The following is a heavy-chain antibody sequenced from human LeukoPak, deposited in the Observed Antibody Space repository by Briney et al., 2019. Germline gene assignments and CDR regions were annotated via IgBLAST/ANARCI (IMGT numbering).Heavy chain of an antibody. Sequence: GASVKVSCKASGYTFTSYYMHWVRQAPGQGLEWMGIINPSGGSTSYAQKFQGRVTMTRDMSTSTVYMELSSLRSEDTAVYYCARGEGTDYSNLYFDYWGQGTLVTASS. V-gene: IGHV1-46*01. CDR2: INPSGGST. CDR3: ARGEGTDYSNLYFDY. CDR1: GYTFTSYY. D-gene: IGHD4-11*01. J-gene: IGHJ4*02.